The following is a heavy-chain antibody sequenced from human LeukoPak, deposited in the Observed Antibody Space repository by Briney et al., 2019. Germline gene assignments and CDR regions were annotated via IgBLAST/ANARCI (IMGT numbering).Heavy chain of an antibody. D-gene: IGHD3-22*01. CDR2: IYYSGST. CDR3: ARDTYSSGYYDY. Sequence: SETLSLTCTVSGGSISSYYWSWIRQPPGKGLEWIGYIYYSGSTNYNPSLKSRVTISVDTSKNQFSLKLSSVAAADTAVYYCARDTYSSGYYDYWGQGTLVTVSS. J-gene: IGHJ4*02. V-gene: IGHV4-59*01. CDR1: GGSISSYY.